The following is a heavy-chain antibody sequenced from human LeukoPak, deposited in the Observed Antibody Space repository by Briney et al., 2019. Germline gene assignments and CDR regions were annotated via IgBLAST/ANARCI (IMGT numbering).Heavy chain of an antibody. CDR3: ARDASRFYSSDFDY. J-gene: IGHJ4*02. Sequence: PGGSLRLSCAASGFTFDDYAMHWVRQAPGKGLEWVSGISWNSGSIGYADSVKGRFTISRDNAKNSLYLQMNSLRAEDTAVYYCARDASRFYSSDFDYWGQGTLVTVSS. V-gene: IGHV3-9*01. CDR1: GFTFDDYA. D-gene: IGHD3-22*01. CDR2: ISWNSGSI.